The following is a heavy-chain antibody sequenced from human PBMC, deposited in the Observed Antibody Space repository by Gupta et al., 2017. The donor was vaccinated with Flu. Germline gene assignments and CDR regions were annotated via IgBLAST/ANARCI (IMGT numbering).Heavy chain of an antibody. V-gene: IGHV3-7*04. D-gene: IGHD6-6*01. J-gene: IGHJ5*02. CDR1: GFTFSSYW. CDR3: ARDLPIAARPEWFDP. CDR2: IKQDGSEK. Sequence: EVQLVESGGGLVQPGGSLRLSCAASGFTFSSYWMSWVRQAPGKGLEWVANIKQDGSEKYYVDSVKGRFTISRDNAKNSLYLQMNSLRAEDTAVYYCARDLPIAARPEWFDPWGQGTLVTVSS.